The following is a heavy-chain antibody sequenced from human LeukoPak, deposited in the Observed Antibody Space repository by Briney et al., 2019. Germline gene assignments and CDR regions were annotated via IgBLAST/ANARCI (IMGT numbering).Heavy chain of an antibody. Sequence: ASVKVSCKASGYTFTSNYIHWVRQAPGQGLEWMGMIYPRDGSTSYAQKFQGRVTVTRDTSTSTVHMELSGLRSEDTAVYYCARGPPNWGYDYWGPGTLVTVSS. CDR3: ARGPPNWGYDY. V-gene: IGHV1-46*01. CDR1: GYTFTSNY. D-gene: IGHD7-27*01. J-gene: IGHJ4*02. CDR2: IYPRDGST.